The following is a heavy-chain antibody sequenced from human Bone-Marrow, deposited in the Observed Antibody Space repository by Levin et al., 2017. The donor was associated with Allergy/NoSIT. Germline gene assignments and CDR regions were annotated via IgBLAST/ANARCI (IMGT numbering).Heavy chain of an antibody. Sequence: ASVKVSFPSSFSPFPLSSLPFFLPSPFPGLEWMGWMNPNSGDTGYAQNFQGRVSMTRDTSISTAYMELSSLRSDDTAVYYCARVHSVGYYVANEYWGQGTLVTVSS. D-gene: IGHD3-22*01. CDR1: FSPFPLSS. V-gene: IGHV1-8*01. J-gene: IGHJ4*02. CDR2: MNPNSGDT. CDR3: ARVHSVGYYVANEY.